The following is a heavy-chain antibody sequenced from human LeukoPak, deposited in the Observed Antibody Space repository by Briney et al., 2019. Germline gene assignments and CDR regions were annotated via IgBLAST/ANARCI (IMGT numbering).Heavy chain of an antibody. V-gene: IGHV4-4*02. CDR3: ARGEEYGSGTVHFDY. J-gene: IGHJ4*02. D-gene: IGHD3-10*01. CDR2: VHHNGGT. CDR1: GGSISSSNW. Sequence: TSETLSLTCAVSGGSISSSNWWSWVRQPPGKGLEWIGEVHHNGGTNYNPSLKSRVTISADRSNNRFSLSLNSVTAADTAVFYCARGEEYGSGTVHFDYWGQGILVTVSS.